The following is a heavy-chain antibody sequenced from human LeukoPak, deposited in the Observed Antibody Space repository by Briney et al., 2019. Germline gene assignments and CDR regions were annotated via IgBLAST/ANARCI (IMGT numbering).Heavy chain of an antibody. V-gene: IGHV3-7*01. CDR3: ARDPLERYDFWSGYFYMDV. Sequence: GGSLRLSCAASGFTFSSYWMSWVRQAPGKGQEWVANIKQDGSEKYYVDSVKGRFTISRDNAKNSLYLQMNSLRAEDTAVYYCARDPLERYDFWSGYFYMDVWGKGTTVTVSS. J-gene: IGHJ6*03. CDR2: IKQDGSEK. CDR1: GFTFSSYW. D-gene: IGHD3-3*01.